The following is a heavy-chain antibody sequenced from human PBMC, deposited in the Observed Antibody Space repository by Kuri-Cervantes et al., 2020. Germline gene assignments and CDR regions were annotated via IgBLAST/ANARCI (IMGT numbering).Heavy chain of an antibody. J-gene: IGHJ4*02. Sequence: SETLSLTCTVSGDSITNYHWSWIRQPPGKGLKWIGYMYNSGRTSYIPSLKSRVTISVDMSKNQFSLKLSSVTAADTAVYYCARGRGFGYWGQGTLVTVSS. V-gene: IGHV4-59*12. CDR2: MYNSGRT. CDR3: ARGRGFGY. CDR1: GDSITNYH.